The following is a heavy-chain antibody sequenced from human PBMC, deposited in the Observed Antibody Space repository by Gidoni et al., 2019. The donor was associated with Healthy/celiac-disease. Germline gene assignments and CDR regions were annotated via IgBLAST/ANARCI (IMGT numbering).Heavy chain of an antibody. CDR1: GFTFSSYG. CDR3: ARDLNFGDDSSGYYLYYYYGMDV. D-gene: IGHD3-22*01. J-gene: IGHJ6*02. Sequence: QVQLVESGGGVVQPGRSLRLSCAASGFTFSSYGMHWVRQAPGKGLEWVAVRWYDGSNKYYADSVKGRFTISRDNSKNTLYLQMNSLRAEDTAVYYCARDLNFGDDSSGYYLYYYYGMDVWGQGTTVTVSS. V-gene: IGHV3-33*01. CDR2: RWYDGSNK.